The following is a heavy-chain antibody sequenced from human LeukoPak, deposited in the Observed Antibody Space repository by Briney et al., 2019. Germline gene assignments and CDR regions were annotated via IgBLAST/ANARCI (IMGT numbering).Heavy chain of an antibody. CDR3: ARDAGRCRGGYCYAPRHFDL. J-gene: IGHJ4*02. V-gene: IGHV3-43*02. D-gene: IGHD2-21*02. Sequence: PGGSLRLSCAASGFALDDYAMHWVRQVPGKGLEWISVMSADGTMIYYGDSMRGRFTISRDNSRNSVSLQVKSLRVEDTGFYYCARDAGRCRGGYCYAPRHFDLWSQGTLVTVS. CDR2: MSADGTMI. CDR1: GFALDDYA.